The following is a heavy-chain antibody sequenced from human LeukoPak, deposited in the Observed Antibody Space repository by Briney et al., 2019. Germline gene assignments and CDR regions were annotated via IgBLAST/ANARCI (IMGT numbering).Heavy chain of an antibody. Sequence: GGSLRLFCAASGFTFSSYSMNWVRQAPGKGLEWVSSISSSSSYIYYADSVKGRFTISRDNAKNSLYLQMNSLRAEDTAVYYCARVRRGIRGYDGAVFDYWGQGTLVTVSS. V-gene: IGHV3-21*01. CDR3: ARVRRGIRGYDGAVFDY. CDR2: ISSSSSYI. J-gene: IGHJ4*02. CDR1: GFTFSSYS. D-gene: IGHD5-12*01.